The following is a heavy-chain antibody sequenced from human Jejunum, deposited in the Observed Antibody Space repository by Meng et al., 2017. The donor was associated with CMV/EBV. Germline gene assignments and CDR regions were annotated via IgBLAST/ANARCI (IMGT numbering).Heavy chain of an antibody. CDR1: GVIFSGYS. CDR3: AKDTVPDSRFNFDH. CDR2: IYGGGTTK. V-gene: IGHV3-23*03. J-gene: IGHJ4*02. Sequence: GVIFSGYSLNWVRLAPGKGLEWVSIIYGGGTTKIYADSGKSRVTISRDDSKNMLYLQMDSLRVEDTALYFCAKDTVPDSRFNFDHWGRGTRVTVSS. D-gene: IGHD2-21*02.